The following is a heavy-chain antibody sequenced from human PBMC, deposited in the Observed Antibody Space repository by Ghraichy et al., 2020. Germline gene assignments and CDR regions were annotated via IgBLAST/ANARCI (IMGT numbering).Heavy chain of an antibody. CDR1: GGSFSVYY. J-gene: IGHJ4*02. D-gene: IGHD1-26*01. CDR3: ARRGGNYRGYFDY. Sequence: SETLSLTCAVNGGSFSVYYWTWIRQPPGKGLEWIGEINHSGNTNYNPSLKSRVTISVDTSKNQFSLNLSSVTAADTAVYYCARRGGNYRGYFDYWGQGTLVTVSS. CDR2: INHSGNT. V-gene: IGHV4-34*01.